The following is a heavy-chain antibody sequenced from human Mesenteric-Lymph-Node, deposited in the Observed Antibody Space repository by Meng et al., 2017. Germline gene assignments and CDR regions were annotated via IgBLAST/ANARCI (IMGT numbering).Heavy chain of an antibody. V-gene: IGHV1-69*14. CDR1: GSPFADYS. J-gene: IGHJ4*02. Sequence: QGRLVQAGAEVKNPGASGKVSCKTLGSPFADYSVPWPRQAPGQGREWMGGIIPIFGTATYPQKCEGRVKITADKSTSSAYMELSSLRSADTSMYVCVRGGYNHFDYWGQGTLVTVSS. CDR2: IIPIFGTA. CDR3: VRGGYNHFDY. D-gene: IGHD5-24*01.